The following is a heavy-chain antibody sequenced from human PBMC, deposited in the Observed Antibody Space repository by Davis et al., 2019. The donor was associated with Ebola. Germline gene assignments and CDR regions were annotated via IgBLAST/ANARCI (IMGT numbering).Heavy chain of an antibody. J-gene: IGHJ4*02. CDR2: ISGSGGST. CDR3: ARLLQAAAGTYYFDY. D-gene: IGHD6-13*01. CDR1: GFTFSSYA. Sequence: PGGSLRLSCAASGFTFSSYAMSWVRQAPGKGLEWVSAISGSGGSTYYADSVKGRFTISRDNSKNTLYLQMNSLRAEDTAVYYCARLLQAAAGTYYFDYWGQGTLVTVSS. V-gene: IGHV3-23*01.